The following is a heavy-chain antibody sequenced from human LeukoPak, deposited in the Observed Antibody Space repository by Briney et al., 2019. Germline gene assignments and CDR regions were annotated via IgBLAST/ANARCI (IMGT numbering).Heavy chain of an antibody. CDR3: ARLKSGSYWGLSNWFDP. J-gene: IGHJ5*02. V-gene: IGHV4-59*08. D-gene: IGHD1-26*01. Sequence: SETLSLTCTVSGGSISSYYWSWIRQPPGKGLEWIGYIYYSGSTNYNPSLKSRVTISVDTSKNQFSLKLSSVTAADTAVYYCARLKSGSYWGLSNWFDPWGQGTLVTVSS. CDR2: IYYSGST. CDR1: GGSISSYY.